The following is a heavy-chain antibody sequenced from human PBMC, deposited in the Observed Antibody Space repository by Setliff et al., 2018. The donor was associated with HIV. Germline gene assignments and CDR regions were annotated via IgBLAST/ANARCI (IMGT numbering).Heavy chain of an antibody. CDR3: ARAPPGIQNDAFDV. Sequence: ASETLSLTCSVSGGSISSGSYYWTRIRQPAGKGPEWIGHIYTYGYTNYNPSLKSRVTISVDTSKNQFSLKLTSVTAADTAVYYCARAPPGIQNDAFDVWGQGTMVTVSS. CDR2: IYTYGYT. CDR1: GGSISSGSYY. J-gene: IGHJ3*01. V-gene: IGHV4-61*09.